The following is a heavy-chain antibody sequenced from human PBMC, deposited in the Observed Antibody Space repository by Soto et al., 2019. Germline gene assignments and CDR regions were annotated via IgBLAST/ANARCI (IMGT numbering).Heavy chain of an antibody. CDR1: GGTFSSYT. Sequence: SLKVSCKASGGTFSSYTISWVRQAPGQGLEWMGRIIPILGIANYAQKFQGRVTITADKSTSTAYMELSSLRSEDTAVYYCARDRCSSTSCYGNDAFDIWGQGTMVTVSS. CDR2: IIPILGIA. CDR3: ARDRCSSTSCYGNDAFDI. J-gene: IGHJ3*02. V-gene: IGHV1-69*04. D-gene: IGHD2-2*01.